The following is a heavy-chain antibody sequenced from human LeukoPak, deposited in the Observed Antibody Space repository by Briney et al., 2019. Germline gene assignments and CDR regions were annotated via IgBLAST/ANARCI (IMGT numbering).Heavy chain of an antibody. CDR2: IYSSGNT. CDR1: GFIVSSNY. CDR3: VPTVTGRQS. Sequence: GGSLRLSCAASGFIVSSNYMSWVRQAPGKGLEWVSLIYSSGNTYYADSVKGRFIISRDNSKNTLYLQMNRLRAEDTAVYYCVPTVTGRQSWGQGTLVTVSS. D-gene: IGHD4-17*01. V-gene: IGHV3-53*01. J-gene: IGHJ5*02.